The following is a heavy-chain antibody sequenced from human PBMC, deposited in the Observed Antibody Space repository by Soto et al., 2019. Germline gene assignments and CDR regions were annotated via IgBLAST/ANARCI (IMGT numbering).Heavy chain of an antibody. Sequence: EVQLVESGGGLVQPGESLRLSCAASGFTVSNYHMTWVRQAPGKGLEWVSAVYADGATSHADSVKDRFTVSRDNSRNTLKLQMGGLRAEDTALYFCAGSGGGLDYWGQGTLVTVSS. CDR2: VYADGAT. CDR3: AGSGGGLDY. J-gene: IGHJ4*02. CDR1: GFTVSNYH. V-gene: IGHV3-66*01. D-gene: IGHD3-10*01.